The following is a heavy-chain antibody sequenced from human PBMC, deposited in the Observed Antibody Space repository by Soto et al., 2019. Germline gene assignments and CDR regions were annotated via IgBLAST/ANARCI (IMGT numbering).Heavy chain of an antibody. D-gene: IGHD3-3*01. CDR3: ARGGGVGVGGSAAFDM. Sequence: QLHLVQSGAVVKKPGASVTVSCSASGYPVTAYYMHWVRQAPGRGLEWMGGINPATGAAKYTQTCEGRVTVTGDPATSTVFMERSGLPSEDTAVFYGARGGGVGVGGSAAFDMWGQGTLVTVSS. CDR1: GYPVTAYY. V-gene: IGHV1-2*02. CDR2: INPATGAA. J-gene: IGHJ3*02.